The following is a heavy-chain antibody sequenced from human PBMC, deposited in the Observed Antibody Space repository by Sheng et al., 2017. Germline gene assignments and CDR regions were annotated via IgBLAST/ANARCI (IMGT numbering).Heavy chain of an antibody. CDR3: AKQGGDSSSWYGDYFDY. CDR1: GFTFDDYA. Sequence: EVQLVESGGVVVQPGGSLRLSCAASGFTFDDYAMHWVRQAPGKGLEWVSLISWDGGSTYYADSVKGRFTISRDNSKNSLYLQMNSLRAEDTALYYCAKQGGDSSSWYGDYFDYWGQGTLVTVSS. J-gene: IGHJ4*02. CDR2: ISWDGGST. D-gene: IGHD6-13*01. V-gene: IGHV3-43D*03.